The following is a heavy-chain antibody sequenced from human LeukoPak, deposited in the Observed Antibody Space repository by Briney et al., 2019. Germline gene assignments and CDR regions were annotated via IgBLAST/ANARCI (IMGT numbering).Heavy chain of an antibody. CDR3: AIDGRSLLSSTSCVHC. J-gene: IGHJ4*02. D-gene: IGHD2-2*01. Sequence: TTSQTLSLTCTVSGGSISSGDYYWSWIRQPPGKGLEWIGYIYYSGSTYYNPPLKSRVTISVDTSKNQFSLKLSSVTAADTAVYYCAIDGRSLLSSTSCVHCWGQGTLVTVSS. V-gene: IGHV4-30-4*01. CDR1: GGSISSGDYY. CDR2: IYYSGST.